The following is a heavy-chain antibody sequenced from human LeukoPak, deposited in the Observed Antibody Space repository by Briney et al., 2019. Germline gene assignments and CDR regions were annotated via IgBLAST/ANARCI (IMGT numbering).Heavy chain of an antibody. CDR2: ITGSGGII. CDR1: EFTFSSFA. Sequence: GGSLRLSCAASEFTFSSFAVSWVRQSPGKGLEWVSNITGSGGIIPYADSEKRRFTLSRDISKNTVYLQKNSLRAEGTAVYYGAKYVGGSYYYCFDYWGQEPWSPSPQ. CDR3: AKYVGGSYYYCFDY. D-gene: IGHD1-26*01. V-gene: IGHV3-23*01. J-gene: IGHJ4*01.